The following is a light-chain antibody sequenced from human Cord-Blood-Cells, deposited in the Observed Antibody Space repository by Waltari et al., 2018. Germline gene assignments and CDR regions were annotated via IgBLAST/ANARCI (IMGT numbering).Light chain of an antibody. J-gene: IGLJ2*01. CDR3: SSYTSSSTV. CDR2: DVS. CDR1: SSDGGGYNY. Sequence: QSALTQPASVSGSPGQSLTLSCTGTSSDGGGYNYVSWYQQHPGKAPKLMIYDVSNRPSGVSNRFSGSKSGNTASLTISGLQAEDEADYYCSSYTSSSTVFGGGTKLTVL. V-gene: IGLV2-14*01.